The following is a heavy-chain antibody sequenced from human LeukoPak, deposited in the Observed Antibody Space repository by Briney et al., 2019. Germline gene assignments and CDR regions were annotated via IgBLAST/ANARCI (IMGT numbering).Heavy chain of an antibody. CDR1: GFTLPYG. CDR2: VSATGYTS. J-gene: IGHJ4*02. D-gene: IGHD3-22*01. CDR3: AKGAVGKTESSGYPPHFDY. Sequence: GGSLRLSCVVSGFTLPYGMSWVRQAPGKGLEWVSYVSATGYTSSYADSVKGRFTISRDNAKNTVFLQMDSLRADDTAVYYCAKGAVGKTESSGYPPHFDYWGQGTLVTVSS. V-gene: IGHV3-23*01.